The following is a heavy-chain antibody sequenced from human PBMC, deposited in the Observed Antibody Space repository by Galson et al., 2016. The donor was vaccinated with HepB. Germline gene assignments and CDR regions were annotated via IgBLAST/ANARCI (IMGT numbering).Heavy chain of an antibody. CDR2: IYYSGIT. J-gene: IGHJ4*02. D-gene: IGHD2-2*01. V-gene: IGHV4-61*01. CDR3: ARELSGYCSGTSCYMGGDH. Sequence: SETLSLTCTVSGGSVISGSYYWSWIRQPPGKGLEWIGYIYYSGITDYNPSLKSRVTISLDTAKNQFPLKVSPVTAADTAVYYCARELSGYCSGTSCYMGGDHWGQGTLVTVSS. CDR1: GGSVISGSYY.